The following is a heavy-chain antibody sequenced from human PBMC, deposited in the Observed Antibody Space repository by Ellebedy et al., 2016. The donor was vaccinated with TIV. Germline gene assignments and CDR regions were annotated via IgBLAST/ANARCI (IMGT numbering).Heavy chain of an antibody. D-gene: IGHD6-19*01. J-gene: IGHJ4*02. CDR3: AKDQYSAVAGLLDY. Sequence: GGSLRLSCAASGFTFSSYGMHWVRQAPGKGLEWVAVISYDGSNKYYADSVKGRFTISRDNSKNTLYLQMNSLRAEDTAVYYCAKDQYSAVAGLLDYWGQGTLVTVSS. V-gene: IGHV3-30*18. CDR1: GFTFSSYG. CDR2: ISYDGSNK.